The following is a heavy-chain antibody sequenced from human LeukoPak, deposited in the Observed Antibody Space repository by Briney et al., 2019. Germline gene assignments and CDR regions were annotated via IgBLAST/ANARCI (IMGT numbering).Heavy chain of an antibody. CDR2: ISGSGGST. Sequence: GGSLRLSCAASGFTFSSYAMSWVRQAPGKGLEWVSAISGSGGSTYYADSVKGRFTISRDNSKNTLYLQMSSLRAEDTAVYYCAKDHTPSGSYYSGADYWGQGTLVTVSS. D-gene: IGHD1-26*01. V-gene: IGHV3-23*01. J-gene: IGHJ4*02. CDR1: GFTFSSYA. CDR3: AKDHTPSGSYYSGADY.